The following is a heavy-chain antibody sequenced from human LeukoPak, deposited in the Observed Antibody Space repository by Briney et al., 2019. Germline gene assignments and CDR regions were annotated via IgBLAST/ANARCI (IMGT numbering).Heavy chain of an antibody. CDR1: GYSISSGYY. V-gene: IGHV4-38-2*02. CDR2: IYHSGST. CDR3: AKTIELTVTAGSFDY. Sequence: SETLSLTCTVSGYSISSGYYWGWIRQPPGKGLEWIGSIYHSGSTYYNPSLKSRVTISVDTSKNQFSLKLSSVTAADTAVYYCAKTIELTVTAGSFDYWGQGTLVTVSS. D-gene: IGHD4-17*01. J-gene: IGHJ4*02.